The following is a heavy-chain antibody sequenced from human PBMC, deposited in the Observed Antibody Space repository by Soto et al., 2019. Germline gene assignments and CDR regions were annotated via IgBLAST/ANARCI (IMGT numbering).Heavy chain of an antibody. CDR3: GYDFWSGYYSVGQTSGMDV. D-gene: IGHD3-3*01. J-gene: IGHJ6*02. V-gene: IGHV3-73*02. Sequence: EVQLVESGGGLVQPGGSLNLSCAASGFTFSGSAIHWVRQASGKGLEGVGRIRDKVNKYATAYAASVTGRFTISRDDSKNMAYLQMNSPKTDDTAVYYCGYDFWSGYYSVGQTSGMDVWGQGTTVTVSS. CDR1: GFTFSGSA. CDR2: IRDKVNKYAT.